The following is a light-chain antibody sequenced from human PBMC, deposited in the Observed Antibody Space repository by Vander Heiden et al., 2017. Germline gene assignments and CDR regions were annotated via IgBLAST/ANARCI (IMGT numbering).Light chain of an antibody. J-gene: IGLJ3*02. CDR1: GSNIGSNS. V-gene: IGLV1-44*01. CDR3: AARDDSLNGWV. CDR2: CNN. Sequence: QSVLTQPPSASGTPGQRVTISCSGSGSNIGSNSVHWYQPLPGTAPRLLIYCNNRRSSGVPGRFSGSKSGNSATLTPTGLQTEEEADYYCAARDDSLNGWVFGGGTKRTVL.